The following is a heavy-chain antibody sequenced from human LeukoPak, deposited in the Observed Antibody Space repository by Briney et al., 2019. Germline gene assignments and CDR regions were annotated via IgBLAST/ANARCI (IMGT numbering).Heavy chain of an antibody. CDR3: ARVGGYSYGELGY. CDR1: GFTFSSFW. J-gene: IGHJ4*02. Sequence: PGGSLRLSCAASGFTFSSFWMNWVRQAPGKGLEWVANTKEDGSEKYYVDSVKGRFTISRDNAKNSLYLQMNSLRAEDTAVYYCARVGGYSYGELGYWGQGTLVTVSS. CDR2: TKEDGSEK. D-gene: IGHD5-18*01. V-gene: IGHV3-7*01.